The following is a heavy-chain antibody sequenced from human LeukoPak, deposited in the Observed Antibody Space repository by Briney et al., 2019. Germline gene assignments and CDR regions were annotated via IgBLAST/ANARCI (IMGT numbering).Heavy chain of an antibody. D-gene: IGHD3-22*01. J-gene: IGHJ5*02. CDR1: GGSISSYY. Sequence: PSETLSLTCTVSGGSISSYYWSWIRQPPGKGLEWIGYIYYSGSTNYNPSLKTRVTISVDTSKNQFSLKLSSVTAAHTAVYYCARHYYDSSGYPGEISWFDPWGQGTLVTVSX. CDR2: IYYSGST. V-gene: IGHV4-59*08. CDR3: ARHYYDSSGYPGEISWFDP.